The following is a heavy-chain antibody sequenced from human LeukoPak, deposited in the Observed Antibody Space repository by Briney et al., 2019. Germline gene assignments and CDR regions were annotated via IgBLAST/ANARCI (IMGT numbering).Heavy chain of an antibody. CDR1: GFTFSDYY. D-gene: IGHD3-22*01. Sequence: GGSLRLSCAVSGFTFSDYYMSWIRQAPGKGLEWVSYISSSGSTIYYADSVKGRFTISRDNAKNSLYLQMNSLRAEDTAVYYCARSAGLYYYDSSGYYYGYWGQGTLVTVSS. V-gene: IGHV3-11*01. CDR3: ARSAGLYYYDSSGYYYGY. J-gene: IGHJ4*02. CDR2: ISSSGSTI.